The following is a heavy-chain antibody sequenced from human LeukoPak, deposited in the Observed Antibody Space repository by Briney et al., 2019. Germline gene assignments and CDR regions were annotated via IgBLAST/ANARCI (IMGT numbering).Heavy chain of an antibody. J-gene: IGHJ4*02. CDR3: ARASSDRVVPAATSFDC. Sequence: PGGSLRLSCAASGLIVSGDYMSWVRQAPGKGLEWVSVIYSGGATYYADSVKGRFTISRDNSKNTWYLQMNSLRAEDTAVYYCARASSDRVVPAATSFDCWGQGTLVTVSS. V-gene: IGHV3-66*01. CDR2: IYSGGAT. D-gene: IGHD2-2*01. CDR1: GLIVSGDY.